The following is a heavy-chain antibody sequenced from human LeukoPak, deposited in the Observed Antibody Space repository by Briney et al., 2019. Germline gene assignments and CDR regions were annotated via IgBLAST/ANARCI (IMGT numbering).Heavy chain of an antibody. CDR1: GITLSSYN. CDR2: ISDSSTYI. J-gene: IGHJ6*02. Sequence: KAGGSLRVSCAASGITLSSYNMYWVRQAPGKGLEWVSSISDSSTYIFYADSVRGRFTISRDNAKNSLYLQMNSLRAEDTAVYYCARMRSGSFGMDIWGQGTTVTVSS. CDR3: ARMRSGSFGMDI. D-gene: IGHD3-10*01. V-gene: IGHV3-21*01.